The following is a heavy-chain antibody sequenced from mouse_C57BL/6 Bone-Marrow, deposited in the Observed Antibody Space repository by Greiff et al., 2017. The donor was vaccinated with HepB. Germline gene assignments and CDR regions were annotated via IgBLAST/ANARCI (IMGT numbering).Heavy chain of an antibody. CDR3: ARRGPYSNGVFDY. J-gene: IGHJ2*01. D-gene: IGHD2-5*01. CDR2: INSDGGST. Sequence: EVKLMESGGGLVQPGESLKLSCESNEYEFPSHDMSWVRKTPEKRLELVAAINSDGGSTYYPDTMERRFIISRDNTKKTLYLQMSRLRSEDTALYYCARRGPYSNGVFDYWGQGTTLTVSS. V-gene: IGHV5-2*01. CDR1: EYEFPSHD.